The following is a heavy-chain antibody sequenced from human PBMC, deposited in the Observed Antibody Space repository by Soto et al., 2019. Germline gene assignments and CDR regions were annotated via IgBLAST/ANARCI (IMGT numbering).Heavy chain of an antibody. CDR2: ISYDGSNK. D-gene: IGHD1-26*01. CDR1: GFTFSSFA. Sequence: HPGGSLRLSCAASGFTFSSFAMHWVRQAPGKGLEWLAVISYDGSNKYYADSVKGRFTISRDNSKKTLYLEMDSVRPEDTAVYSCAREYVGGVYFDYWGQGTPVTVSS. J-gene: IGHJ4*02. V-gene: IGHV3-30-3*01. CDR3: AREYVGGVYFDY.